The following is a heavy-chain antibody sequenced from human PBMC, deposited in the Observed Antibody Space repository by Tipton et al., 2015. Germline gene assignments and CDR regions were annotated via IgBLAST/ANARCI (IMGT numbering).Heavy chain of an antibody. CDR3: ARHIAYHDNVDS. J-gene: IGHJ4*02. CDR1: GGSISSSNHY. D-gene: IGHD2-2*01. V-gene: IGHV4-39*01. CDR2: IYYNGDT. Sequence: TLSLTCTVSGGSISSSNHYWGWIRQPPGKGLEWIGSIYYNGDTYYTPSLKSPVTISIDTSKNQFSLELSSVTAADTALYYCARHIAYHDNVDSWGQGTPVTVSS.